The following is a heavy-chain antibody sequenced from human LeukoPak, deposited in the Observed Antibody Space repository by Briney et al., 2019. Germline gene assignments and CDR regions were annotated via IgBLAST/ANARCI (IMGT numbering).Heavy chain of an antibody. D-gene: IGHD3-10*01. J-gene: IGHJ4*02. V-gene: IGHV4-59*01. CDR3: ARYLSSGLDY. Sequence: SETLSLTCTVSGGSISGYYWSWIRQPPGKGLEWIGYIYYSGTTNSNPSLKSRLTISVDTSKNQLSLKVSSVTAADTAVYYCARYLSSGLDYWGQGTLVTVSS. CDR2: IYYSGTT. CDR1: GGSISGYY.